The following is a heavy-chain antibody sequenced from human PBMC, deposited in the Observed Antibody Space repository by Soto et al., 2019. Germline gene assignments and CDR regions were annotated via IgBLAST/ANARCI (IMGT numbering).Heavy chain of an antibody. CDR3: ARVRGSGWNGDY. J-gene: IGHJ4*02. Sequence: QLVESGGGLVQPGGSLRLSCEASGFTFSSYWMSWVRQAPGKGLEWVANIKQDGSEKYYVDSVKGRFTISRDNAKNSLYLQMNSLRAEDTAVYYCARVRGSGWNGDYWGQGTLVTVSS. D-gene: IGHD6-19*01. V-gene: IGHV3-7*01. CDR1: GFTFSSYW. CDR2: IKQDGSEK.